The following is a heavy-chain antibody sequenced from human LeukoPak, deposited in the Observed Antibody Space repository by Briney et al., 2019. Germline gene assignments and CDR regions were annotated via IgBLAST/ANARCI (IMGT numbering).Heavy chain of an antibody. J-gene: IGHJ3*02. D-gene: IGHD5-24*01. Sequence: PSETLSLTCTVSGGSISGSSYYWGWIRQPPGKGLEWIGSIYYSGSTYYNPSLKSRVTISVGTSKNQFSLKLSSVTAADTAVYYCARRNVEMATFDAFDIWGQGTMVTVSS. V-gene: IGHV4-39*01. CDR3: ARRNVEMATFDAFDI. CDR2: IYYSGST. CDR1: GGSISGSSYY.